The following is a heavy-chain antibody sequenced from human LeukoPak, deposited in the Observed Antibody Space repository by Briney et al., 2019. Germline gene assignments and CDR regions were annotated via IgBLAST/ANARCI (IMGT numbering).Heavy chain of an antibody. Sequence: GGSLRLSCAASGFTFDDYDLNWVRQAPGKGLEWVSGISWNGRNTAYAESLKGRFTISRDNAKNSLYLQMNSLRAEDTAFYYCVKHSAPVLAAARFDYWGQGNLVTVSS. CDR1: GFTFDDYD. V-gene: IGHV3-20*04. D-gene: IGHD2-2*01. CDR3: VKHSAPVLAAARFDY. J-gene: IGHJ4*02. CDR2: ISWNGRNT.